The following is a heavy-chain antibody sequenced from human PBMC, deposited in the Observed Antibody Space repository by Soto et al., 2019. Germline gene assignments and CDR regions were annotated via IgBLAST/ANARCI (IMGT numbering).Heavy chain of an antibody. V-gene: IGHV4-31*03. CDR1: GGSIRSSGYY. CDR2: LYYRGNT. D-gene: IGHD6-13*01. J-gene: IGHJ6*02. Sequence: PSETLSLTCTVSGGSIRSSGYYWNWIRQYPGKGLEWIGYLYYRGNTHYNASLKSRVTTSVDTSRNQFSLKLSSVTAADTAVYYCARDVAAGGVYYYAMDVWGQGTTVTVSS. CDR3: ARDVAAGGVYYYAMDV.